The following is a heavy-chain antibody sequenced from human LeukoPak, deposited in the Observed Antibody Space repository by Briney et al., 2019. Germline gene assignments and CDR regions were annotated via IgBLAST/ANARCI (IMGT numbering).Heavy chain of an antibody. CDR2: ISGGGVNT. D-gene: IGHD2-8*01. V-gene: IGHV3-23*01. CDR1: GFTFSTYA. CDR3: AKDSWYGNGVYDAFDI. J-gene: IGHJ3*02. Sequence: GGSLRLSCAASGFTFSTYALNWVRQAPGKGLEWVSTISGGGVNTCYADSVKGRFTISRDNSKNTLHLQMNSLRAEDTAVYYCAKDSWYGNGVYDAFDIWGQGTMVTVSS.